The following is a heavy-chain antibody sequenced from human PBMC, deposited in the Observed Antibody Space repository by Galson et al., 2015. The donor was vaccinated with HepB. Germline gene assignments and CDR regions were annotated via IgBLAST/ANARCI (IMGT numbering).Heavy chain of an antibody. J-gene: IGHJ6*02. V-gene: IGHV1-24*01. CDR1: GYTLTELS. D-gene: IGHD2-2*02. CDR2: FDPEDGET. CDR3: ATLRGYCSSTSCYTSYYYYGMDV. Sequence: SVKVSCKVSGYTLTELSMHWVRQAPGKGLEWMGGFDPEDGETIYAQKFQGRVTMTEDTSTDTAYMELGSLRSEDTAVYYCATLRGYCSSTSCYTSYYYYGMDVWGQGTTVTVSS.